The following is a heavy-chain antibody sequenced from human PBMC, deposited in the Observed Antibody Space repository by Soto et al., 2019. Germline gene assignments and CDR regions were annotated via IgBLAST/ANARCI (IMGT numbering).Heavy chain of an antibody. CDR2: INSDGTST. J-gene: IGHJ6*02. CDR3: ARDPGYYYGMDV. Sequence: EVQLVESGGGLVQPGGSLRLSCAASGFTFSSYWMHWVRQAPGKGLVWVSRINSDGTSTSYADSVKGRFTISRDNAKNTLYLQMNSLRAEDTAVYYCARDPGYYYGMDVWGQVTTVTVSS. CDR1: GFTFSSYW. V-gene: IGHV3-74*01.